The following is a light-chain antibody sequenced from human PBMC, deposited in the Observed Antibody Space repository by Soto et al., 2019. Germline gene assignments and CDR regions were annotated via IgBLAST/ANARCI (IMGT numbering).Light chain of an antibody. CDR2: EVS. CDR1: SSDVGGYDY. CDR3: SSYAGSNSLV. J-gene: IGLJ1*01. V-gene: IGLV2-8*01. Sequence: QSVLTQPASMSGSPGQSITISCTGTSSDVGGYDYVSWYQHHPGKAPKLMIYEVSKRPSGVPDRFSGSKSGDTASLTVSGLQAEDEADYFCSSYAGSNSLVFGSGTKVTVL.